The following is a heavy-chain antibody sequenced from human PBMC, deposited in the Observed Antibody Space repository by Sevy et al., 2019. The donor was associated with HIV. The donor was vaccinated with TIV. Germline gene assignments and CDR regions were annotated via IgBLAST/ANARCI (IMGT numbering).Heavy chain of an antibody. V-gene: IGHV4-4*02. CDR2: IYHSGTT. CDR1: DGSTRSSNW. Sequence: SETLSLTCAVSDGSTRSSNWWSWVRQSPGKGLEWIGEIYHSGTTNRNPSLKSRVTISIDKSKNLFSLKLSSVTAADTAVYYCARLTGGVDSGFQHWGQGTLVTVSS. CDR3: ARLTGGVDSGFQH. J-gene: IGHJ1*01. D-gene: IGHD3-16*01.